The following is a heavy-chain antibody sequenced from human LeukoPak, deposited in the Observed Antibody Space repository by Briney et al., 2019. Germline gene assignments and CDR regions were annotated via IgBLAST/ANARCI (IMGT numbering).Heavy chain of an antibody. J-gene: IGHJ4*02. CDR1: GFTFDDYA. V-gene: IGHV3-9*01. CDR3: AKERSSSFDY. CDR2: ISWNSGSI. Sequence: GRSLRLSCAASGFTFDDYAMHWVRQAPGKGLEWVSGISWNSGSIGYADSVKGRFTISRDNAKNSLYLQMNSLRAEDTALYYCAKERSSSFDYWGLGTLVTVSS. D-gene: IGHD6-6*01.